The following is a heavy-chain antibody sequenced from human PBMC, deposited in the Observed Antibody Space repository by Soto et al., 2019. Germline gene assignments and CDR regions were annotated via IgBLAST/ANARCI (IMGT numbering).Heavy chain of an antibody. D-gene: IGHD1-1*01. V-gene: IGHV4-59*01. CDR1: GGSISSYY. Sequence: SETLSLTCTVSGGSISSYYWSWIRQPPGKGLEWIGYIYYSGSTNYNPSHKSRVTISGDMSKNQFSLKLSFWTAADTAVYYCASFRGRGRPRQIDYWGQGTLVTVSS. CDR3: ASFRGRGRPRQIDY. CDR2: IYYSGST. J-gene: IGHJ4*02.